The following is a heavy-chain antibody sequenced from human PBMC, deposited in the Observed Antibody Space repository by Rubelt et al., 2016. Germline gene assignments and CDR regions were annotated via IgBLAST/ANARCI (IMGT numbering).Heavy chain of an antibody. CDR1: GGSFSGYY. V-gene: IGHV4-34*01. Sequence: QVQLQQWGAGLLKPSETLSLTCAVYGGSFSGYYWSWIRQSPGKGLEWIGEINHSGTTNCNPSLKSRVTMSVDTSKNQYSLNLSSVTAADTAVFYCAGAGGSYQANGWYVDLWGRGALVTVSS. CDR2: INHSGTT. J-gene: IGHJ2*01. CDR3: AGAGGSYQANGWYVDL. D-gene: IGHD1-26*01.